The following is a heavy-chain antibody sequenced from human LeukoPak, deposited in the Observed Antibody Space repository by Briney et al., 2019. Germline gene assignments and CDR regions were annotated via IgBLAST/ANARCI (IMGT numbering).Heavy chain of an antibody. V-gene: IGHV3-48*04. Sequence: GGSLRLSCAASGFTFSSYSMNWVRQAPGKGLEWVSYISSSGSNIYYADSVKGRFTISRDNAKNSLYLQMNSLRAEDTAVYYCARASRMYSSVDYWGQGTLVTVSS. CDR1: GFTFSSYS. CDR3: ARASRMYSSVDY. J-gene: IGHJ4*02. CDR2: ISSSGSNI. D-gene: IGHD6-19*01.